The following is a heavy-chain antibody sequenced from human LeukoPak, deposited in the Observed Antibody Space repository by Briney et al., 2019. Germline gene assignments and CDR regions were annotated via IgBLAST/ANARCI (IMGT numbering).Heavy chain of an antibody. CDR1: GGSISSGDYY. D-gene: IGHD3-22*01. Sequence: SETLSLTCTVSGGSISSGDYYWSWIRQPPGKGLEWIGYIYYSGSTYYNPSLKSRVTISVDTSKNQFSLKLSSVTAADTAVYYCARALSHDSSGYYKTNDAFDIWGQGTMVTVSS. J-gene: IGHJ3*02. V-gene: IGHV4-30-4*02. CDR3: ARALSHDSSGYYKTNDAFDI. CDR2: IYYSGST.